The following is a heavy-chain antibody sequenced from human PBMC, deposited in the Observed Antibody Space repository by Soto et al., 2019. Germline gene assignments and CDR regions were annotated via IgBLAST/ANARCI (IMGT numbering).Heavy chain of an antibody. D-gene: IGHD5-18*01. CDR1: EFSFSSYW. Sequence: EVQLVESGGGLVQPGGSLRLSCAASEFSFSSYWMSWVRQAPGKGLEWVANIKQDGSEKKYVDSVKGRFAISRDNAENPLYVKRNSVGAENTVFFYCGREKNSYGGYGAFDTGGGGKMIPFSS. CDR2: IKQDGSEK. V-gene: IGHV3-7*01. J-gene: IGHJ3*02. CDR3: GREKNSYGGYGAFDT.